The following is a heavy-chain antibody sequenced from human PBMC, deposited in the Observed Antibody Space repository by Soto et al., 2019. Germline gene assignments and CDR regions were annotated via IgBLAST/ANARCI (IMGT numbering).Heavy chain of an antibody. CDR1: GGSVSSGSYY. V-gene: IGHV4-61*01. J-gene: IGHJ4*02. D-gene: IGHD5-12*01. CDR2: IYYSGST. Sequence: SETLSLTCTVSGGSVSSGSYYWSWIRQPPGKGLEWIGYIYYSGSTNYNPSLKSRVTISVDTSKNQFSLKLSSVTAADTAVYYCARTALGYSGYFYDYWGQGTLVTVSS. CDR3: ARTALGYSGYFYDY.